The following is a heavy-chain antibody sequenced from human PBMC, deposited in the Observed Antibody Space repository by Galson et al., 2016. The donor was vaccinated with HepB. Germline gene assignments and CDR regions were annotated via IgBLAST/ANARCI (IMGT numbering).Heavy chain of an antibody. V-gene: IGHV3-7*01. CDR3: SRDVIY. CDR1: GVTFSGFW. Sequence: SLRLSCAASGVTFSGFWLTWVRQAPGKGLEWVANIKGDRSEINYVDSVKGRFTISRDNAKNSLYLQMNSLRTEDTAVYYCSRDVIYWGQGTLVTVSS. J-gene: IGHJ4*02. D-gene: IGHD2-21*01. CDR2: IKGDRSEI.